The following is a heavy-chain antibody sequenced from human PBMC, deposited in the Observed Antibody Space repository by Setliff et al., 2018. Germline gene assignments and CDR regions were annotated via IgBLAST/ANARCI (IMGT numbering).Heavy chain of an antibody. V-gene: IGHV4-61*09. Sequence: SETLSLTCTVSGGSISSASYYWSWIRQPAGKGLEWIGHIYTSWSSNYNPSLKSRVTMSVDTSKNQFSLSLSSVTAADTAVYYCARMSGFQYMDVWGKGTTVTVSS. CDR3: ARMSGFQYMDV. CDR2: IYTSWSS. D-gene: IGHD3-3*01. CDR1: GGSISSASYY. J-gene: IGHJ6*03.